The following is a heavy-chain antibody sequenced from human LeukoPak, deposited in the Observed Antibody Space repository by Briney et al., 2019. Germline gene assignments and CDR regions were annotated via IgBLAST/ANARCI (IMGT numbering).Heavy chain of an antibody. CDR3: ARIVLVRGVIYYGMDV. V-gene: IGHV3-30-3*01. CDR1: GFTFSSYA. CDR2: ISYDGSNK. D-gene: IGHD3-10*01. J-gene: IGHJ6*02. Sequence: GRSLRLSCAASGFTFSSYAMHWVRQAPGKGLEWVAVISYDGSNKYYADSVKGRFTISRDNAKNSLYLQMSSLRAEDTAVYYCARIVLVRGVIYYGMDVWGQGTTVTVSS.